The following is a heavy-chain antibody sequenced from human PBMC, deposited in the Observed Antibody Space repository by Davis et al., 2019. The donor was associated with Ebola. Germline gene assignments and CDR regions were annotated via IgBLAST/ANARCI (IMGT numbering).Heavy chain of an antibody. CDR1: GYTFTSYA. Sequence: AASVKVSCKASGYTFTSYAMHWVRQAPGQRLEWMGWINAGNGNTKYSQKFQGRVTITRDTSASTAYMELSSLRSEDTAVYYCARGRIVVVTATDHHYYYYYGMDVWGQGTTVTVSS. D-gene: IGHD2-21*02. CDR3: ARGRIVVVTATDHHYYYYYGMDV. CDR2: INAGNGNT. J-gene: IGHJ6*02. V-gene: IGHV1-3*01.